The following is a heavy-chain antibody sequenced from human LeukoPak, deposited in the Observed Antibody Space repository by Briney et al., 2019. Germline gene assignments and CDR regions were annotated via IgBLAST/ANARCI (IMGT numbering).Heavy chain of an antibody. D-gene: IGHD1-26*01. Sequence: SETLSLTCAVSGGSISSGGYSWSWIRQPPGKGLEWIGHIYYSGSTNYNPSLKSRVTISVDTSKNQFSLKLSSVTAADTAVYYCAGVSWELPRDYYMDVWGKGTTVTVSS. CDR3: AGVSWELPRDYYMDV. J-gene: IGHJ6*03. CDR1: GGSISSGGYS. CDR2: IYYSGST. V-gene: IGHV4-61*08.